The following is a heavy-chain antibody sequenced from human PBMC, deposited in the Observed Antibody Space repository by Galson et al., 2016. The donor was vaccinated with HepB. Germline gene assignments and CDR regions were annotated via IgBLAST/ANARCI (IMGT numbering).Heavy chain of an antibody. CDR1: GLSVGNSY. CDR2: IYSEGNT. Sequence: SLRLSCAASGLSVGNSYMSLVRQAPGKGLDWVSTIYSEGNTYYADSVKGRFTISKDSSKNTLYLQMSSLRAEDTAVYYCARDNSEVYYYAMDVWGQGTTVTVSS. CDR3: ARDNSEVYYYAMDV. D-gene: IGHD1-26*01. J-gene: IGHJ6*02. V-gene: IGHV3-53*01.